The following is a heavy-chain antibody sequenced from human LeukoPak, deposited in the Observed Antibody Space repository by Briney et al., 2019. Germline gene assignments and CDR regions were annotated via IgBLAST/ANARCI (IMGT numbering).Heavy chain of an antibody. CDR3: ARVRPLNWFDP. V-gene: IGHV1-46*01. J-gene: IGHJ5*02. CDR2: INPSGGST. Sequence: GASVKVSCKASGYTFTSYYMHWVRQAPGQGLEWMGIINPSGGSTSYAQKFQGRVTMTRDTSTSTVYMELGSLRSEDTAVYYCARVRPLNWFDPWGQGTLVTVSS. CDR1: GYTFTSYY.